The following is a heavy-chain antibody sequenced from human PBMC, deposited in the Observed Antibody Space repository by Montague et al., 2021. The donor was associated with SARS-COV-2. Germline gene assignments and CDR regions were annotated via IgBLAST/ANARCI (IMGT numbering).Heavy chain of an antibody. Sequence: SLRLSCAASGFSFSGSSMHWVRQASGKGLEWVGLIRTKANGYATAYAASMKCRFTISRDDSTNTAYLQMNSLKTEDTAVYYCTRYLVPAGGPPFDALDIWGQGTMVTVSS. CDR2: IRTKANGYAT. CDR3: TRYLVPAGGPPFDALDI. V-gene: IGHV3-73*01. J-gene: IGHJ3*02. CDR1: GFSFSGSS. D-gene: IGHD2-2*01.